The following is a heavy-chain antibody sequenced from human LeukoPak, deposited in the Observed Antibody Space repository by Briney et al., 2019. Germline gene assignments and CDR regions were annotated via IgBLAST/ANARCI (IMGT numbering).Heavy chain of an antibody. Sequence: GGSLRLSCAASRFTFSSYGMHWVRQAPGKGLEWVAVISYDGGNKYYADSVKGRFTISRDNSKNTLYLQMNSLRAEDTAVYYCARDGLGAVAGDHFDYWGQGTLVTVSS. CDR3: ARDGLGAVAGDHFDY. CDR2: ISYDGGNK. V-gene: IGHV3-30*03. CDR1: RFTFSSYG. D-gene: IGHD6-19*01. J-gene: IGHJ4*02.